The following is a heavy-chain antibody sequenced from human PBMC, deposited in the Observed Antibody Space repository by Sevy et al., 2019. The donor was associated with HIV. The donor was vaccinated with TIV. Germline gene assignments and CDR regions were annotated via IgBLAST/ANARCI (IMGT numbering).Heavy chain of an antibody. CDR1: GFTFSSYA. J-gene: IGHJ4*02. V-gene: IGHV3-30*09. D-gene: IGHD2-21*02. Sequence: QLGGSLRLSCSASGFTFSSYALLWVRQAPGKGLEWVSLISYDGRNKYYSDSVKGRFAISRDESKTTLFLQMESLRTEDTAIYYYARVGVSYCTDDCYHRFDYWGRGTLVTVSS. CDR3: ARVGVSYCTDDCYHRFDY. CDR2: ISYDGRNK.